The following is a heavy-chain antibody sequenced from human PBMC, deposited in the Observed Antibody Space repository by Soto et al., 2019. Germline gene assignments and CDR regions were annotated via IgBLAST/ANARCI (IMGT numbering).Heavy chain of an antibody. D-gene: IGHD6-13*01. V-gene: IGHV3-23*01. CDR3: ARRSSSWYFDY. CDR2: ISGSDGST. CDR1: GSPFGSNA. Sequence: EVQLLESGGALLHLGGSLSPSFPASGSPFGSNALTWSGQAPGKGLEWVSVISGSDGSTYYADSVKGRFTISRDNSKNTLNLQMNSLRAEDTAVYYCARRSSSWYFDYWGQGTLVTVSS. J-gene: IGHJ4*02.